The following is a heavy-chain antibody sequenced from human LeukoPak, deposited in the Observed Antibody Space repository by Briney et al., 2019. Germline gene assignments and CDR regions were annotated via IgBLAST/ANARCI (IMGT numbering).Heavy chain of an antibody. CDR3: ARGIAAAGPHWFDP. V-gene: IGHV4-30-4*01. J-gene: IGHJ5*02. Sequence: SQTLSLTCSVSGDSIGSGNYYWNWIRQPPGKGLEWIGYIYYSGSIYYNPSLKSRVTLSVDTSKNQFSLKLSSVTAADTAVYYCARGIAAAGPHWFDPWGQGTLVTVSS. CDR1: GDSIGSGNYY. CDR2: IYYSGSI. D-gene: IGHD6-13*01.